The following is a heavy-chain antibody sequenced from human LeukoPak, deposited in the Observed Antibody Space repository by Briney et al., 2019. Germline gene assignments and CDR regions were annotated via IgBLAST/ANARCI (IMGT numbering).Heavy chain of an antibody. CDR3: ARSDDMERTRTLWFGESFNWFDP. Sequence: ASVKVSCKASGYTFTSYYMHWVRQAPGQGLEWMGIINPSGGSTSYAQKFQGRVTMTRDTSTSTVYMELSSLRSEDTAVYYCARSDDMERTRTLWFGESFNWFDPWGQGTLVTVSS. D-gene: IGHD3-10*01. CDR2: INPSGGST. V-gene: IGHV1-46*01. CDR1: GYTFTSYY. J-gene: IGHJ5*02.